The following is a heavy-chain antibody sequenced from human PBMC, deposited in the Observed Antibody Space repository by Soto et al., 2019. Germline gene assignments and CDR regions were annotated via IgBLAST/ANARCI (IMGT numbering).Heavy chain of an antibody. CDR1: GLTFSGHW. CDR2: INTDGDTS. CDR3: AREAGYCSRTSCYRRAFDT. Sequence: EVQLVESGGDLVQPGGSLRLSCAASGLTFSGHWMHWVRQVPGKGLEWVSRINTDGDTSGYADSVKGRFAISRDNAKNTLFLQMNGLRAEDTAVYYCAREAGYCSRTSCYRRAFDTWGQGTTVSVSS. D-gene: IGHD2-2*01. V-gene: IGHV3-74*01. J-gene: IGHJ3*02.